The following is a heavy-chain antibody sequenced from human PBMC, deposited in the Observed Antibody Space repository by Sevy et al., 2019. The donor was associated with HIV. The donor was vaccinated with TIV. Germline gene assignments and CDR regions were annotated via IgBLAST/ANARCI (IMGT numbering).Heavy chain of an antibody. CDR2: VYYTGST. D-gene: IGHD5-12*01. CDR1: RGSISAYY. V-gene: IGHV4-59*01. CDR3: ARAPPVLSGDNSHIWFDP. J-gene: IGHJ5*02. Sequence: SDTLSLTCTVSRGSISAYYWSWIRQPPGKALEYIGYVYYTGSTNYNPSLKSRVTISVDTSKNEFYLKLTSVTAADTAVYYCARAPPVLSGDNSHIWFDPWGQGTLVTVSS.